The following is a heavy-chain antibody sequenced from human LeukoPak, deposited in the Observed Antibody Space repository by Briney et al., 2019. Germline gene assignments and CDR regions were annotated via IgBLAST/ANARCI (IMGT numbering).Heavy chain of an antibody. Sequence: PSETLSLTCTVSGGSISSGGYYWSWIRQHPGKGLEWIGYIYDSGNTYYHPSLESRITMSVDTSKNQFSLKLTSVTAADTAVYYCARVAGGNFGFWGQGTLVTVSS. V-gene: IGHV4-31*03. CDR2: IYDSGNT. D-gene: IGHD1-14*01. CDR1: GGSISSGGYY. J-gene: IGHJ4*02. CDR3: ARVAGGNFGF.